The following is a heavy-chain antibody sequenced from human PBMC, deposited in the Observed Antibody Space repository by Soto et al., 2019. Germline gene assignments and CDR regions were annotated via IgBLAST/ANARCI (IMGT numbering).Heavy chain of an antibody. V-gene: IGHV3-30*18. D-gene: IGHD2-21*01. Sequence: PGGSLRLSCAASGFTFSSCDMHWVRQAPGKGLEWVAVISYDGSNIYYADSVKGRFTISRDNSKNTLYLQMNSLRAEDTAVYFCAKLVDKSVDDYWGQGTLVTVSS. CDR2: ISYDGSNI. J-gene: IGHJ4*02. CDR1: GFTFSSCD. CDR3: AKLVDKSVDDY.